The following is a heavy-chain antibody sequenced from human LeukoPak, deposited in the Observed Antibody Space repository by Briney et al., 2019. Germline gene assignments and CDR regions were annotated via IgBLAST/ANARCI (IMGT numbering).Heavy chain of an antibody. J-gene: IGHJ3*02. CDR2: ISGYNGNT. V-gene: IGHV1-18*01. CDR1: GYTFSSYG. Sequence: ASVKVSSNASGYTFSSYGITWVRQAPGQGLEWMGWISGYNGNTNYAQKVQGRVTMTTDTTTSTAYMELRSLRSDDTAVFYCASYYYGSGSYYNAGAFDIWGQGTMVTVSS. D-gene: IGHD3-10*01. CDR3: ASYYYGSGSYYNAGAFDI.